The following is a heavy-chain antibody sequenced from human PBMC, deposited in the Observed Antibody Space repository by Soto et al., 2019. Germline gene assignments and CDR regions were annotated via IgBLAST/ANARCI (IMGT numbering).Heavy chain of an antibody. J-gene: IGHJ4*02. D-gene: IGHD2-2*02. CDR2: IKEDGSEK. CDR1: GVTFSTYG. Sequence: GLLRLSWAAAGVTFSTYGMSWVRQAPGKGLEWVANIKEDGSEKYYVDSVKGRFTISRDNAKNSLYLQMNSLRAEDTAVYYCAKGYCSGTSCYTSSIDYWGQGTLVTVSS. V-gene: IGHV3-7*03. CDR3: AKGYCSGTSCYTSSIDY.